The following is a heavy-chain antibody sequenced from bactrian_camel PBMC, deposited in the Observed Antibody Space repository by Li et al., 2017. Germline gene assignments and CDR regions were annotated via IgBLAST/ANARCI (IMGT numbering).Heavy chain of an antibody. Sequence: HVQLVESGGGSVQAGGSLRLSCTAREHTYSRYHMGWFRQLPGKEREGVAFIDKFGSLSYSDHVKGRFTISRDNAKNTLYLQMNSLKPEDTAMYYCAVGGSYYCAANFRGWGQGTQVTVS. CDR3: AVGGSYYCAANFRG. CDR2: IDKFGSLS. CDR1: EHTYSRYH. D-gene: IGHD2*01. J-gene: IGHJ6*01. V-gene: IGHV3-2*01.